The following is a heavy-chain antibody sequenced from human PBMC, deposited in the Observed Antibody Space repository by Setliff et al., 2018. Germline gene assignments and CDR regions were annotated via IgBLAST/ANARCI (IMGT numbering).Heavy chain of an antibody. V-gene: IGHV3-48*04. D-gene: IGHD3-3*02. CDR1: GFTFSRYW. CDR3: ADIFDLSGY. Sequence: GGSLRLSCAAAGFTFSRYWMHWIRQAPGKGLEWVSYISSSSHIISYADSVKGRFTISRDNAKSTLYLQMNSLGAEDTSVYYCADIFDLSGYWGQGTLVTVSS. J-gene: IGHJ4*02. CDR2: ISSSSHII.